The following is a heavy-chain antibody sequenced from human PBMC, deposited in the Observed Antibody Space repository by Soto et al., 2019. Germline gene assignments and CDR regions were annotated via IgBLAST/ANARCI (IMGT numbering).Heavy chain of an antibody. D-gene: IGHD6-13*01. CDR3: ASSSWSSKLGYYYYYMDV. V-gene: IGHV5-51*01. Sequence: PGESLKISCKGSGYSFTSYWIGWVRQMPGKGLEWMGIIYPGDSDTRYSPSFQGQVTISADKSISTAYLQWSSLKASDTAMYYCASSSWSSKLGYYYYYMDVWGKGTTVTVSS. CDR2: IYPGDSDT. CDR1: GYSFTSYW. J-gene: IGHJ6*03.